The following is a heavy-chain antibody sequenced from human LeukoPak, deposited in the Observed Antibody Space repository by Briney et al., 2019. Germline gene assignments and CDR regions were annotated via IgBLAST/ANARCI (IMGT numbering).Heavy chain of an antibody. CDR2: INHGGST. D-gene: IGHD2-15*01. CDR3: ARVTYCSGGSCYSFPDY. Sequence: SETLSLICAVYGGSFSGYYWSWIRQPPGKGLEWIGEINHGGSTNYNPSLKSRVTISVDTSKNQFSLKLSSVTAADTAVYYCARVTYCSGGSCYSFPDYCGQGTLVTVSS. J-gene: IGHJ4*02. CDR1: GGSFSGYY. V-gene: IGHV4-34*01.